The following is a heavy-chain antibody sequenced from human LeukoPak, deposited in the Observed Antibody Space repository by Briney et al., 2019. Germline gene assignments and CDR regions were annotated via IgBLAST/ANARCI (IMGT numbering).Heavy chain of an antibody. CDR1: GYTFNDYY. CDR3: ASLGLGDTHYVWGSYRFSDY. Sequence: ASVKVSCKASGYTFNDYYINWVRQAPGQGLEWMGWINPYRGGTNYAQGFQGGVTMTSDTSISTAYMELSRLTSDDTAVYYCASLGLGDTHYVWGSYRFSDYWGQGTQVTVSS. D-gene: IGHD3-16*02. V-gene: IGHV1-2*02. CDR2: INPYRGGT. J-gene: IGHJ4*02.